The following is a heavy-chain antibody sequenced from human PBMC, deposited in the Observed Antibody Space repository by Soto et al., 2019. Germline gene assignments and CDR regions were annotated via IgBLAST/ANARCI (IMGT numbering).Heavy chain of an antibody. CDR2: ISSSSSYI. J-gene: IGHJ5*02. V-gene: IGHV3-21*01. CDR3: AGVQTSQPPCP. D-gene: IGHD2-2*01. CDR1: GVTFSSYS. Sequence: GGSLRLSCAASGVTFSSYSMNWLRQAPGKGLEWVSSISSSSSYIYYADSVKGRFTISRDNAKNSLYLQMNSLRAEDTAVYYCAGVQTSQPPCPGGRGTRVTVSS.